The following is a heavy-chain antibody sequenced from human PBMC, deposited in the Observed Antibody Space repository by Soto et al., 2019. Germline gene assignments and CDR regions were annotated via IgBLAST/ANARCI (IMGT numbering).Heavy chain of an antibody. J-gene: IGHJ5*02. CDR1: GGSISSYY. Sequence: PDTLSLTSTDPGGSISSYYWSWIRNTPGKGLEWIGYIYYSGSTNYNPSLKSRVTIAVDTAKSQCSLKLSSVTAADTAVYYCARGGQQLVPWGQGTLVTVSS. CDR2: IYYSGST. D-gene: IGHD6-13*01. V-gene: IGHV4-59*01. CDR3: ARGGQQLVP.